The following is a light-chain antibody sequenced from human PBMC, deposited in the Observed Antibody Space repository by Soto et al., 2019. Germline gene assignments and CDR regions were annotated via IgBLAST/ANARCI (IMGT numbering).Light chain of an antibody. CDR2: KAS. CDR3: QQYNDNWT. J-gene: IGKJ1*01. CDR1: QSISSW. V-gene: IGKV1-5*03. Sequence: DIQLTQSPSTLSASVGDRVTITCRASQSISSWLAWYQQKPGTAPKLLIYKASTLQSGVPSRFIGSGSGTEFTLTIGSLQPDDSATYYCQQYNDNWTFGQGTKVEIK.